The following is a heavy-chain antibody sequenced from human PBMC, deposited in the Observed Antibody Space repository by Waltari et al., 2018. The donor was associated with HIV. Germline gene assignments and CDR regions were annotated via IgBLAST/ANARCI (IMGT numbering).Heavy chain of an antibody. CDR3: GSGSRRGHSHGIDY. CDR1: GYSISSDYY. D-gene: IGHD5-18*01. Sequence: QVQLHESGPGMVKPSETLSLTCAVSGYSISSDYYWGWIRQPPGKGLEWIGSASRSGSTDYSPSLKSRVTISLDTSKNQFSLKVNSVAAADTAVYYCGSGSRRGHSHGIDYWGQGTLVTVSS. V-gene: IGHV4-38-2*01. CDR2: ASRSGST. J-gene: IGHJ4*02.